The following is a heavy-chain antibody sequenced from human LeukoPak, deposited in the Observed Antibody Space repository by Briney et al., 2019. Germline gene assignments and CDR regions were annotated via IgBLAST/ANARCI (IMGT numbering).Heavy chain of an antibody. J-gene: IGHJ4*02. CDR3: ARVLDSSAYYDY. CDR1: GGSISSSSYY. Sequence: SETLSLTCTVSGGSISSSSYYWGWIRQPPGKGLEWIGIIYYSGSTYYNPSLKSRVTISVDTSKNQFSLKLSSVTAADTAVYYCARVLDSSAYYDYWGQGILVTVSS. CDR2: IYYSGST. D-gene: IGHD3-22*01. V-gene: IGHV4-39*01.